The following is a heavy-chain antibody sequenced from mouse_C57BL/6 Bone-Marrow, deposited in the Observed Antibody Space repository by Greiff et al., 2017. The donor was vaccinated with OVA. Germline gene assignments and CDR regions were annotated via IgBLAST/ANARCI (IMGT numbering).Heavy chain of an antibody. V-gene: IGHV5-9*01. CDR1: GFTFSSYT. CDR3: ARPYDYDGGFAY. D-gene: IGHD2-4*01. Sequence: DVMLVESGGGLVKPGGSLKLSCAASGFTFSSYTMSWVRQTPEKRLEWVATISGGGGNTYYPDSVKGRFTISRDNAKNTLYLQMSSLRSEDTALYYCARPYDYDGGFAYWGQGTLVTVSA. J-gene: IGHJ3*01. CDR2: ISGGGGNT.